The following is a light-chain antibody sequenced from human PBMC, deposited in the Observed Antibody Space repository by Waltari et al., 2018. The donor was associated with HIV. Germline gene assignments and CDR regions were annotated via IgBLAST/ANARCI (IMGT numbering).Light chain of an antibody. V-gene: IGLV2-14*01. J-gene: IGLJ2*01. CDR1: SSDVGSYDY. CDR2: EVN. CDR3: SSYTSSTTLL. Sequence: QSALTQPASVSGSPGQSITISCTGSSSDVGSYDYVSWYQQHPGKAPKLMFYEVNNRPSGVSNRFSGSKSGNTASLTISGLQAEDEAEYYCSSYTSSTTLLFGGGTKVTVL.